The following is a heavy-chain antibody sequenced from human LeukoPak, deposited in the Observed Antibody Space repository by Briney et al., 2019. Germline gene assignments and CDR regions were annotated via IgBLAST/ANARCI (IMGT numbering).Heavy chain of an antibody. V-gene: IGHV4-61*08. CDR3: ARGGGRSGSDYGDYDVSDVLAGFDP. D-gene: IGHD4-17*01. CDR2: IYYSGST. Sequence: SQTLSLTCTVSGGSISSGGYYWSWSRQPPGKGLEWTGYIYYSGSTNYNPSLKSRVTISVDTSKNQFSLKLSSVTAADTAVYYCARGGGRSGSDYGDYDVSDVLAGFDPWGQGTLVTVSS. CDR1: GGSISSGGYY. J-gene: IGHJ5*02.